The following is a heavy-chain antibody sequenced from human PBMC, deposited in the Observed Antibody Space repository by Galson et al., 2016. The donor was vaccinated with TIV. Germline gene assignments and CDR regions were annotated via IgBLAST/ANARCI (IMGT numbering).Heavy chain of an antibody. J-gene: IGHJ4*02. CDR1: GFPFSSYT. D-gene: IGHD3-3*01. CDR2: SAYDGSNE. Sequence: SLRLSCAASGFPFSSYTMHWVRQAPGLGLDWVAISAYDGSNEYYADSVEGRFNISRDNSKNTLYLQMDSLRIENTAVYYCARDGHYFWSGGANTLAFWGQGTLVTVSS. V-gene: IGHV3-30*04. CDR3: ARDGHYFWSGGANTLAF.